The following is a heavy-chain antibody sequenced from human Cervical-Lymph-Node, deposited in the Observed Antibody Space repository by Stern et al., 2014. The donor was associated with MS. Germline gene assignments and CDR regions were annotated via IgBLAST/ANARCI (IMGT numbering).Heavy chain of an antibody. D-gene: IGHD2/OR15-2a*01. V-gene: IGHV1-69-2*01. J-gene: IGHJ5*02. CDR1: GYTYTYYY. CDR2: ADPNDGQS. Sequence: EVQLVESGTEVKKPGATVKISCKSSGYTYTYYYVHWVKQAPGKGLEWMGLADPNDGQSLHADPFRDRVKITADTSIETSYMELTNLRSEDTAIYFCATKAFQSWGQGTLVTVSS. CDR3: ATKAFQS.